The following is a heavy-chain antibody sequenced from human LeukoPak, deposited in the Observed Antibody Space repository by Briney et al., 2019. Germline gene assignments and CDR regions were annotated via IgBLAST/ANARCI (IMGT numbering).Heavy chain of an antibody. CDR2: ISSSGST. J-gene: IGHJ5*02. D-gene: IGHD2-15*01. CDR3: ARVVVVAATGWFDP. CDR1: GDSISSGDYY. Sequence: SETLSLTCTVSGDSISSGDYYWSWIRQPAGKGLEWIGRISSSGSTNYNPSLKSRVTISVDTSKNQFSLKLSSVTAADTAVYYCARVVVVAATGWFDPWGQGTLVTVSS. V-gene: IGHV4-61*02.